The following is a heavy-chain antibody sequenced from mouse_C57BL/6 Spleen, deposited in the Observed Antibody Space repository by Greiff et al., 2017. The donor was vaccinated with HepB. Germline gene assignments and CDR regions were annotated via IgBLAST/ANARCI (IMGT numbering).Heavy chain of an antibody. D-gene: IGHD1-1*01. CDR2: IHPNSGST. CDR3: ARGGTTVVATAPGFAY. CDR1: GYTFTSYW. J-gene: IGHJ3*01. V-gene: IGHV1-64*01. Sequence: QVQLQQPGAELVKPGASVKLSCKASGYTFTSYWMHWVKQRPGQGLEWIGMIHPNSGSTNYNEKFKSKATLTVDKSSSTAYMQLSSLTSEDSAVYYGARGGTTVVATAPGFAYWGQGTLVTVSA.